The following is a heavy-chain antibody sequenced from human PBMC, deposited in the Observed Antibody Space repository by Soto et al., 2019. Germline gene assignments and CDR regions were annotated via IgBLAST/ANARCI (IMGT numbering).Heavy chain of an antibody. V-gene: IGHV4-61*01. CDR1: GGSVSSGSYY. Sequence: SETLSLTCTVSGGSVSSGSYYWSWIRQPPGKGLEWIGYIYYSGSTNYNPSLKSRVTISVDTSKNQFSLKLSSVTAADTAVYYCARVVLDRIAAAGTGSGYYYYYGMDVWGQGTTVTVSS. CDR2: IYYSGST. CDR3: ARVVLDRIAAAGTGSGYYYYYGMDV. J-gene: IGHJ6*02. D-gene: IGHD6-13*01.